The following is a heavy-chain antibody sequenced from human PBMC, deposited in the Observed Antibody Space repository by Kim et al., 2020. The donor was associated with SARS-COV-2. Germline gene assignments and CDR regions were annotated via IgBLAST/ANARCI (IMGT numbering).Heavy chain of an antibody. CDR3: ARDGLGATGFDY. CDR2: ISYDGSNK. J-gene: IGHJ4*02. D-gene: IGHD1-26*01. Sequence: GGSLRLSCAASGFTFSSYAMHWVRQAPGKGLEWVAVISYDGSNKYYADSVKGRFTISRDNSKNTLYLQMNSLRAEDTAVYYCARDGLGATGFDYWGQGTL. V-gene: IGHV3-30*04. CDR1: GFTFSSYA.